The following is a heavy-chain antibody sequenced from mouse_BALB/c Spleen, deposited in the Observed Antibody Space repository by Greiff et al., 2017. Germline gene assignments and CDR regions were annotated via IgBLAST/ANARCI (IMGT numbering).Heavy chain of an antibody. J-gene: IGHJ3*01. CDR2: ISCYNGAT. V-gene: IGHV1S34*01. CDR3: AREGATMITTRGDWFAY. Sequence: LVKTGASVKISCKASGYSFTGYYMHWVKQSHGKSLEWIGYISCYNGATSYNQKFKGKATFTVDPSSSTAYMQFNSLTSEDSAVYYCAREGATMITTRGDWFAYWGQGTLVTVSA. D-gene: IGHD2-4*01. CDR1: GYSFTGYY.